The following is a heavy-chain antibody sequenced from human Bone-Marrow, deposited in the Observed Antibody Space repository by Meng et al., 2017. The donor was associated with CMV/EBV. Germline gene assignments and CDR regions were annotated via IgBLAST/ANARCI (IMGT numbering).Heavy chain of an antibody. Sequence: VASGFTFSTYAMSWVRQAPGKGLELVSSFSGLGTTEYAESVKGRFTISRDDSKNTVYLQMSSLRAEDTAVYYCAKGRYDSSSGGADYWGQGTLVTVSS. J-gene: IGHJ4*02. D-gene: IGHD6-6*01. CDR1: GFTFSTYA. CDR3: AKGRYDSSSGGADY. V-gene: IGHV3-23*01. CDR2: FSGLGTT.